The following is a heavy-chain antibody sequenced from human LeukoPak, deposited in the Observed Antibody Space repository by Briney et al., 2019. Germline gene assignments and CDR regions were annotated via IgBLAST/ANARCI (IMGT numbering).Heavy chain of an antibody. CDR2: IIPTFGIA. V-gene: IGHV1-69*13. Sequence: SVKVSCKASGGTFSSYAISWVRQAPGQGLEWMGGIIPTFGIANYAQKFQGRVTITADESTSTAYMELSSLRSDDTAVYYCARGPPNWGYDYWGPGTLVTVSS. D-gene: IGHD7-27*01. CDR1: GGTFSSYA. J-gene: IGHJ4*02. CDR3: ARGPPNWGYDY.